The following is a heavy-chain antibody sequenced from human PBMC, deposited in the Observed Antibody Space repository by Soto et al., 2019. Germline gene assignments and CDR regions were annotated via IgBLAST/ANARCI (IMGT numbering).Heavy chain of an antibody. CDR3: ARELAAAGSFDY. Sequence: LRLSCAASGFTFRRYEMNWVRQAPGKGLEWISYISTSGSTIYYADSVKGRFTISRDNAKNSLYLQMNSLRAEDAAVYYCARELAAAGSFDYWGQGTLVTVSS. V-gene: IGHV3-48*03. CDR2: ISTSGSTI. D-gene: IGHD6-13*01. J-gene: IGHJ4*02. CDR1: GFTFRRYE.